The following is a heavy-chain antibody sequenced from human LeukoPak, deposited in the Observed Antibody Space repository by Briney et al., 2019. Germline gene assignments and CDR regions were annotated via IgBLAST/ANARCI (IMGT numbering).Heavy chain of an antibody. J-gene: IGHJ4*02. CDR3: ARQYISGQWYFDY. CDR1: GFTVSSNY. V-gene: IGHV3-66*04. D-gene: IGHD5-18*01. CDR2: IYSGGST. Sequence: GGSLRLSCAASGFTVSSNYMSWVRQAPGKGLEWVSVIYSGGSTYYADSVKGIFTISRDNSKNTLYLQMNSLIPEDTAVYYCARQYISGQWYFDYWGQGTLVTVSS.